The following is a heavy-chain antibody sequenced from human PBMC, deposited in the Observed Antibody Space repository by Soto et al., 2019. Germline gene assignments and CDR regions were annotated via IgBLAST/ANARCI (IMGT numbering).Heavy chain of an antibody. D-gene: IGHD4-17*01. Sequence: EVQLLESGGGLVQPGGSLRLSCAASGFTFSSYAMSWVRQAPGKGLEWVSAISGSGGSTYYADSVKGRFTISRDNSKNTLYLQMNSLRAEDTAVYYCARPDYGDVGDYYGMDVWGQGTTVTVSS. CDR2: ISGSGGST. J-gene: IGHJ6*02. CDR1: GFTFSSYA. CDR3: ARPDYGDVGDYYGMDV. V-gene: IGHV3-23*01.